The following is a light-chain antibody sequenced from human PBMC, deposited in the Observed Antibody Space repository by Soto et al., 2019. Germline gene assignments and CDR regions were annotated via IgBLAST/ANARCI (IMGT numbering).Light chain of an antibody. Sequence: EIVLTQSPGTLSLSPGERATLSCRASQSVSSCYLSWYQQKPGQAHRLLIYAASSRPTGLPCRFSGSGSGTDFTLTISTLEPEDFAVYYCQQYYSTPLTFGHGTKVEIK. CDR1: QSVSSCY. V-gene: IGKV3-20*01. CDR2: AAS. CDR3: QQYYSTPLT. J-gene: IGKJ1*01.